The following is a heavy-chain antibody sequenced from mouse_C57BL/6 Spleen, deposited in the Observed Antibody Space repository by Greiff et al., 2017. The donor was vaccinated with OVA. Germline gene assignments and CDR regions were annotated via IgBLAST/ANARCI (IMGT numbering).Heavy chain of an antibody. CDR3: ARGALITTRYFDG. V-gene: IGHV1-54*01. D-gene: IGHD1-1*01. CDR1: GYAFTNYL. CDR2: INPGSGGT. Sequence: QVQLQQSGAELVRPGTSVKVSCKASGYAFTNYLIEWVKQRPGQGLEWIGVINPGSGGTNYNEKFKGKATLTADKSSSTAYMQLSSLTSEDSAVYFGARGALITTRYFDGWGTGTTVTVSS. J-gene: IGHJ1*03.